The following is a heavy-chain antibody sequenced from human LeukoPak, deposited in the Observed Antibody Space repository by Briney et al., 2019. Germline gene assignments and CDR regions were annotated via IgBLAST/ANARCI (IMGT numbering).Heavy chain of an antibody. V-gene: IGHV4-34*01. CDR1: GGSISSYY. Sequence: SETLSLTCTVSGGSISSYYWSWIRQPPGKGLEWIGEINHSGSTNYNPSLKSRVTISVDTSKNQFTLKLSSVTAADTAVYYCAREPYVWGSYRYPLDYWGQGTLVTVSS. D-gene: IGHD3-16*02. CDR3: AREPYVWGSYRYPLDY. J-gene: IGHJ4*02. CDR2: INHSGST.